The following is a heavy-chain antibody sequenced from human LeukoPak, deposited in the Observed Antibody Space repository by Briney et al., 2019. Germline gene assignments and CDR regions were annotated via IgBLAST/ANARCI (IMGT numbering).Heavy chain of an antibody. Sequence: GGSLRLSCAASGFSFSSYAMSWVRQAPGKGLEWVSGINGRGDSTVYADSVKGRFTISRDNAKNSLDLQVNSLRVEDTAVYYCARLGPASSGWPESFDYWGQGTLVTVSS. V-gene: IGHV3-23*01. CDR3: ARLGPASSGWPESFDY. CDR2: INGRGDST. D-gene: IGHD6-19*01. J-gene: IGHJ4*02. CDR1: GFSFSSYA.